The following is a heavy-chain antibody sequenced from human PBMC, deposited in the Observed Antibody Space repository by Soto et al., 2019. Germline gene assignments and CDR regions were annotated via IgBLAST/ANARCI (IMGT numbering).Heavy chain of an antibody. D-gene: IGHD2-2*01. Sequence: SETLSLTCAVYGGSFSGYYWSWIRQPPGKGLEWIGEINHSGSTNYNPSLKSRVTISVDTSKNQFSLKLSSVTAADTAVYYCASPDCSSTSCYYHYYYGMDVWGQGTTVTVYS. J-gene: IGHJ6*02. CDR1: GGSFSGYY. CDR2: INHSGST. V-gene: IGHV4-34*01. CDR3: ASPDCSSTSCYYHYYYGMDV.